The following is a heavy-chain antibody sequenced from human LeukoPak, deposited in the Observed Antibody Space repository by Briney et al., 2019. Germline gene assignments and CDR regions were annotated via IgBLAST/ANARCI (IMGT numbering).Heavy chain of an antibody. J-gene: IGHJ4*02. CDR1: GGTFRSYA. Sequence: SVKVSCKASGGTFRSYAIIWVRQAPGQGLEWMGGLIPIFGTAKYAQKFQGRVAITTDESTSTAYMELRSLRSDDTAVYYCARDWSAYYDILTGYYLGYWGQGTLVTVSS. D-gene: IGHD3-9*01. CDR2: LIPIFGTA. CDR3: ARDWSAYYDILTGYYLGY. V-gene: IGHV1-69*05.